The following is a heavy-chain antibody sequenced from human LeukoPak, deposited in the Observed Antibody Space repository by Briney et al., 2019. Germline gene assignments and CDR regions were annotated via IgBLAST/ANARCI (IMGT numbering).Heavy chain of an antibody. Sequence: GGSLRLSCVASGFTFSSYNMHWVRQAPGKGLEWVAVISYDGSNKYYADSVKGRSTISRDNSKNTLYLQVNSLRPEDTAVYYCGRDTVGYVGAFDIWGQGRMVSVSS. J-gene: IGHJ3*02. CDR3: GRDTVGYVGAFDI. CDR2: ISYDGSNK. V-gene: IGHV3-30-3*01. D-gene: IGHD2-8*01. CDR1: GFTFSSYN.